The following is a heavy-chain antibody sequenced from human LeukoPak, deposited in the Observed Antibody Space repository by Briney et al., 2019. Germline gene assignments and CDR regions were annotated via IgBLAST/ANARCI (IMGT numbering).Heavy chain of an antibody. V-gene: IGHV1-69*13. Sequence: SVKVSCKASGGTFSSYAISWVRQAPGQGLEWMGGIIPIFGTANYAQKFQGRVTITADESTSTAYMELSSLRSEDTAVYYCVRAGYGVSGDVYWGQGTLVTVSS. D-gene: IGHD2-15*01. CDR1: GGTFSSYA. J-gene: IGHJ4*02. CDR3: VRAGYGVSGDVY. CDR2: IIPIFGTA.